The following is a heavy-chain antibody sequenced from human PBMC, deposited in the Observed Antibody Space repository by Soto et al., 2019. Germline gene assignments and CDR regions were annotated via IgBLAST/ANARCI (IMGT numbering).Heavy chain of an antibody. CDR2: IYYSGST. D-gene: IGHD2-15*01. Sequence: SETLSLTCTVSGGSISSYYWSWIRQPPGKGLEWIGYIYYSGSTNYNPSLKSRVTISVDTSKNQFSLKLSSVTAADTAVYYCARGVGALGYYYYYYMDVWGKGTTVTVSS. J-gene: IGHJ6*03. CDR3: ARGVGALGYYYYYYMDV. V-gene: IGHV4-59*01. CDR1: GGSISSYY.